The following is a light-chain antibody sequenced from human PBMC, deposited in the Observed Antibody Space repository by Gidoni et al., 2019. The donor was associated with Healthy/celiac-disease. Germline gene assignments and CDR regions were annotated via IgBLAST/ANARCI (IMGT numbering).Light chain of an antibody. Sequence: DIVMTQSPDSLAVSLGERATINCKSSQSILYSSNSKNYLAWYQQKPGQPPKLLIYWASTRESGVPDRFSGSGSGTDFTLTSSSLQAEDVAVYYCQQYYSTPWTFXXXTKVEIK. CDR3: QQYYSTPWT. V-gene: IGKV4-1*01. CDR1: QSILYSSNSKNY. J-gene: IGKJ1*01. CDR2: WAS.